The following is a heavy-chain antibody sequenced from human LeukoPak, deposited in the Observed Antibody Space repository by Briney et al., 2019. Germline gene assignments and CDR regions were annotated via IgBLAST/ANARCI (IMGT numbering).Heavy chain of an antibody. Sequence: GGSLRHSCSASGFTFSSYAMSWVRQAPGKGLEWVSAISGSGGSTYYADSVKGRFTVSRDNSKNTLYLQMNSLRAEDTAVYYCAKRWEPPGYWGQGTLVTVSS. D-gene: IGHD1-26*01. CDR1: GFTFSSYA. CDR3: AKRWEPPGY. V-gene: IGHV3-23*01. J-gene: IGHJ4*02. CDR2: ISGSGGST.